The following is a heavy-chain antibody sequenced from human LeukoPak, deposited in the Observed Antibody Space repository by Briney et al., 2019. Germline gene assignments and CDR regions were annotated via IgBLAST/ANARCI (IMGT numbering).Heavy chain of an antibody. CDR3: ARVGGITLALAPSPFPDYNYYYMDV. J-gene: IGHJ6*03. V-gene: IGHV3-21*01. CDR2: ISSSSSYV. CDR1: GFTFSTFA. D-gene: IGHD3-10*01. Sequence: NPGGSLRLSCAASGFTFSTFAMIWVRQPPGEGLEWVSSISSSSSYVYYADSLKGRFTISRDNAKKSLYLQMNSLRAEDTAVYYCARVGGITLALAPSPFPDYNYYYMDVWGKGTTVTVSS.